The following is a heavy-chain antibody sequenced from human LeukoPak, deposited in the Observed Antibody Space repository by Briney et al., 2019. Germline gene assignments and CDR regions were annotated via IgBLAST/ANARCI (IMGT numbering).Heavy chain of an antibody. J-gene: IGHJ4*02. CDR3: ASRYCGGDCSDY. D-gene: IGHD2-21*02. CDR2: IYYSGST. CDR1: GGSISSYY. V-gene: IGHV4-59*12. Sequence: SETLSLTCTVSGGSISSYYWSWIRQPPGKGLEWIGYIYYSGSTNYNPSLKSRVTISVDTSKNQFSLKLSSVTAADTAVYYCASRYCGGDCSDYWGQGTLVTVSS.